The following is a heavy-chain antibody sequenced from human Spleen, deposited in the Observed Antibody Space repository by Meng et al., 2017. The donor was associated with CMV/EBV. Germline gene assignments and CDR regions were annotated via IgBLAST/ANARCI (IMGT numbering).Heavy chain of an antibody. J-gene: IGHJ6*02. CDR2: IYSGGATT. Sequence: GESLKISCAASGFIFNNYAMSWVRQAPGKGLEWVSVIYSGGATTYYADSVKGRFTISRDNAKNSLYLQMNSLRAEDTAVYYCARDYTGRYYGMDVWGQGTTVTVSS. CDR3: ARDYTGRYYGMDV. V-gene: IGHV3-23*03. D-gene: IGHD3-16*01. CDR1: GFIFNNYA.